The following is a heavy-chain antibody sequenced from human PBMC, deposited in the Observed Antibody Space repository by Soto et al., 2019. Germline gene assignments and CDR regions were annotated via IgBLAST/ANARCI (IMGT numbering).Heavy chain of an antibody. D-gene: IGHD3-10*01. Sequence: EVQLVESGGGLVTPGGSLRLSCGASGFTFSSYSMNWARQAPGKGLEWVSSMSTTSSYTWYADSMKGRFTISRDNVKNSLYLQMNSLRVEDTAVYYCTRDGGFGSRSSFDYWGQGTLVTVSS. CDR3: TRDGGFGSRSSFDY. J-gene: IGHJ4*02. CDR2: MSTTSSYT. V-gene: IGHV3-21*01. CDR1: GFTFSSYS.